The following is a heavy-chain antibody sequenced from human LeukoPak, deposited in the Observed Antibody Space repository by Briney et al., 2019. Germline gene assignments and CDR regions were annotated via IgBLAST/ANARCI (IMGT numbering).Heavy chain of an antibody. Sequence: PGGSLRLSCAASGFTFRRYAMRWVRQAPEKGVERVSDISGRGGRTYYADTVKGRLTISRDNSNNTLYLQMNSLRAEDTAVYYCAKRAAVAGVDYWGQGTLVTVSS. CDR1: GFTFRRYA. V-gene: IGHV3-23*01. CDR3: AKRAAVAGVDY. CDR2: ISGRGGRT. D-gene: IGHD6-19*01. J-gene: IGHJ4*02.